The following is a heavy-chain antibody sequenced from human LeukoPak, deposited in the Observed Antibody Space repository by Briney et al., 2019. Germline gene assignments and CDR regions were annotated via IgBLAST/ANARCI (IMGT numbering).Heavy chain of an antibody. CDR2: IWYDGSNK. CDR1: GFTFSYYG. V-gene: IGHV3-33*01. Sequence: GGSLRLSCAASGFTFSYYGMHWVRQAPGKGLDWVAAIWYDGSNKYYADSVKGRFTISRDNSKNTLYLQMNSLRAADTAVYYCARDFSGFGDPPYGMDVWGQGTTVTVSS. J-gene: IGHJ6*02. CDR3: ARDFSGFGDPPYGMDV. D-gene: IGHD3-10*01.